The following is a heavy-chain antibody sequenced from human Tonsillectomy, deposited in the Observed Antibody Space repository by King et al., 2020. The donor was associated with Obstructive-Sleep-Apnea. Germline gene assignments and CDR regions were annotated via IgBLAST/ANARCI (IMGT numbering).Heavy chain of an antibody. CDR1: GYSFTSYW. Sequence: QLVQSGAEVKKPGESLKIYCKGSGYSFTSYWIGWVRQMPGKGLEWRGIIYPGDSDTRYRPSVEGQVTISADKYISTAYRQWRSLKASDTAMYYCARLAYCGADCLGYFHQWGQGTLVTVSS. J-gene: IGHJ1*01. V-gene: IGHV5-51*01. CDR3: ARLAYCGADCLGYFHQ. CDR2: IYPGDSDT. D-gene: IGHD2-21*02.